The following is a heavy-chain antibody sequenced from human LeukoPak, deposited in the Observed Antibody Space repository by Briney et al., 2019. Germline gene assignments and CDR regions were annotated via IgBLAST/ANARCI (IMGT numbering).Heavy chain of an antibody. Sequence: SVKVSCKASGGTFSSYAISWVRQAPGQGLEWMGRIIPILGIANYAQKFQGRVTITADKSTSTAYMELSSLRFEDTAVYYCVAIAVAGIDYWGQGTLVTVSS. V-gene: IGHV1-69*04. D-gene: IGHD6-19*01. CDR3: VAIAVAGIDY. J-gene: IGHJ4*02. CDR1: GGTFSSYA. CDR2: IIPILGIA.